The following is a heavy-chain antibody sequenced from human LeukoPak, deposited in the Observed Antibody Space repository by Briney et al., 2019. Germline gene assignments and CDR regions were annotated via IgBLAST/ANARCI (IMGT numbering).Heavy chain of an antibody. CDR1: GFTFSSSA. D-gene: IGHD5-24*01. J-gene: IGHJ4*02. CDR2: ISGSDSST. Sequence: GGSLRLSCAASGFTFSSSAMSWVRQAPGKGLEWVSTISGSDSSTYYADSVKGRFTIPRDNSKNTLYLQMNSLRADDTAVYYCAKSGYNRFDYWGRGTLVTVSS. CDR3: AKSGYNRFDY. V-gene: IGHV3-23*01.